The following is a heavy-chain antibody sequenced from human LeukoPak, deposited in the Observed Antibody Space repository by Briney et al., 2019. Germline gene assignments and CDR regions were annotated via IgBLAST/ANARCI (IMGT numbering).Heavy chain of an antibody. CDR2: IKQDGSET. V-gene: IGHV3-7*01. J-gene: IGHJ4*02. CDR1: RINFNSYW. D-gene: IGHD3/OR15-3a*01. Sequence: GGSLRLSCAVSRINFNSYWMTWVRQAPGKGLEWVANIKQDGSETHYMDSVKGRFSISRDNAKNSLYLQMNSLRAEDTAVYYCARALSDFWTGYFFDSWGQGTLVTVSS. CDR3: ARALSDFWTGYFFDS.